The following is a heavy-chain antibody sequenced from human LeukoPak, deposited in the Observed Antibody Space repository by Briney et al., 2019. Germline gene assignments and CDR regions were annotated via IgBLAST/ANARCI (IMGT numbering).Heavy chain of an antibody. CDR3: ARGPYDYGDKYYYYYYGMDV. V-gene: IGHV4-34*01. J-gene: IGHJ6*02. CDR1: GGSFSGYY. D-gene: IGHD4-17*01. Sequence: SETLSLTCAVYGGSFSGYYWSWIRQPPGKGLEWIGEINHSGSTNYNPYLKSRVTISVDTAKNQFSLKLSSVTAADTAVYYCARGPYDYGDKYYYYYYGMDVWGQGTTVTVSS. CDR2: INHSGST.